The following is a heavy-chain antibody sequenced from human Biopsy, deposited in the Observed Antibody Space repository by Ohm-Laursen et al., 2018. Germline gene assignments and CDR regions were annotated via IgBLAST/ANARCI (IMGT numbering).Heavy chain of an antibody. D-gene: IGHD2-15*01. CDR1: GKTFSDYY. V-gene: IGHV4-34*08. Sequence: GTLSLTWGVYGKTFSDYYWSWIRQPPGKGLEWIGQINQSGRTNYNPSLKSRVNISADKSNNQFSLKLTSVTSADTAVYFCGNEVHGRDYWGLGALVTVSS. CDR3: GNEVHGRDY. CDR2: INQSGRT. J-gene: IGHJ4*02.